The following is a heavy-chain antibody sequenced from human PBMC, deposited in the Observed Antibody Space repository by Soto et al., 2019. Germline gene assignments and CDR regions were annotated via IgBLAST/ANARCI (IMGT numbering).Heavy chain of an antibody. CDR3: ARDPEKAYCSSTSCYGEGWFDP. Sequence: GGSLRLSCAASGFTFSSYSMNWVRQAPGKGLEWVSYISSSSSTIYYADSVKGRFTISRDNAKNSLYLQMNSLRAEDTAVYYCARDPEKAYCSSTSCYGEGWFDPWGQGTLVTVSS. CDR1: GFTFSSYS. D-gene: IGHD2-2*01. V-gene: IGHV3-48*01. CDR2: ISSSSSTI. J-gene: IGHJ5*02.